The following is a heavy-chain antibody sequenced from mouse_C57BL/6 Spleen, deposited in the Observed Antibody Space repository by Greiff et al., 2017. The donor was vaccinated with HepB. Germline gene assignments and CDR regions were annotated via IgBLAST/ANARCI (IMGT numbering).Heavy chain of an antibody. V-gene: IGHV5-17*01. CDR1: GFTFSDYG. D-gene: IGHD2-2*01. CDR2: ISSGSSTI. Sequence: EVKLVESGGGLVKPGGSLKLSCAASGFTFSDYGMHWVRQAPEKGLEWVAYISSGSSTIYYADTVKGRCTISRDNAKNTLFLQMTSLRSEDTAMYYCARPDYGYAWFAYWGQGTLVTVSA. CDR3: ARPDYGYAWFAY. J-gene: IGHJ3*01.